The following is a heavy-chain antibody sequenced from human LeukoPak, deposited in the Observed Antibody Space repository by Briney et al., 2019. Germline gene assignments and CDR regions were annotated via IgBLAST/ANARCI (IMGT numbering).Heavy chain of an antibody. Sequence: PGGSLRLSCAASGFTFSSYGMHWVRQAPGKGLEWVAFIRYDGSNKYYADSVKGRFTISRDNSKNTLSLQMNSLRAEDTAVYYCAKDLGSSTSCYNHYWGQGTLVTVSS. CDR2: IRYDGSNK. CDR1: GFTFSSYG. J-gene: IGHJ4*02. CDR3: AKDLGSSTSCYNHY. D-gene: IGHD2-2*02. V-gene: IGHV3-30*02.